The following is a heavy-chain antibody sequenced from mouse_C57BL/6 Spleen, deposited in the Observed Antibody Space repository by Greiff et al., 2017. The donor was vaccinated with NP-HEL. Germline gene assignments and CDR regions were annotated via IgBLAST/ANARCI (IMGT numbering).Heavy chain of an antibody. V-gene: IGHV5-12*01. CDR3: ARQGLPYYNNYNYAMDY. D-gene: IGHD2-5*01. J-gene: IGHJ4*01. CDR1: GFTFSDYY. Sequence: EVQRVESGGGLVQPGGSLKLSCAASGFTFSDYYMYWVRQTPEKRLEWVAYISNGGGSTYYPDTVKGRFTISRDNAKNTLYLQKSRLKSEDTAMYYCARQGLPYYNNYNYAMDYWGQGTSVTVSS. CDR2: ISNGGGST.